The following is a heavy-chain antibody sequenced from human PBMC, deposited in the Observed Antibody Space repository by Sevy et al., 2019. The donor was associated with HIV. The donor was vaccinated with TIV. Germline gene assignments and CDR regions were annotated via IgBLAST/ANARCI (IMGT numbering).Heavy chain of an antibody. V-gene: IGHV3-21*01. J-gene: IGHJ4*02. CDR2: ISSSSSYI. CDR3: ASQYCSSTSCYCVY. Sequence: GGSLRLSCAASGFTFSSYSMNWVRQAPGKGLEWVSSISSSSSYIYYADSVKGRFTISRDNAKNSLYQQMNSLRAEDTAVYYCASQYCSSTSCYCVYWGQGTLVTVSS. D-gene: IGHD2-2*01. CDR1: GFTFSSYS.